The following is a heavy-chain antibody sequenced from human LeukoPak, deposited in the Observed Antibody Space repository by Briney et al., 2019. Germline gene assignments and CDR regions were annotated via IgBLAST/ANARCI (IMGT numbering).Heavy chain of an antibody. CDR1: GFTFDDYA. D-gene: IGHD3-3*01. CDR2: ISGDGGST. CDR3: AKDMLLEWLIWD. J-gene: IGHJ4*02. V-gene: IGHV3-43*02. Sequence: GGSLRLSCAASGFTFDDYAMHWVRQAPGKGLEWVSLISGDGGSTYYAGSVEGRFTISRDNSKNSLYLQMNSLRTEDTALYYCAKDMLLEWLIWDWGQGTLVTVSS.